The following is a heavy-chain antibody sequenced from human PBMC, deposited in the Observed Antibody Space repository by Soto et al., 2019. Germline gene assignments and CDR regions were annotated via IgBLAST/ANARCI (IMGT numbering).Heavy chain of an antibody. J-gene: IGHJ6*02. V-gene: IGHV4-39*01. CDR1: GGSISSSSYY. CDR2: IYYSGST. CDR3: ARPRSGSGSYNYYYGMDV. D-gene: IGHD3-10*01. Sequence: SETLSLTCTVSGGSISSSSYYWGWIRQPPGKGLEWIGSIYYSGSTYYNTSLKSRVTISVDTSKNQFSLKLSSVTAADTAVYYCARPRSGSGSYNYYYGMDVWGQETTVT.